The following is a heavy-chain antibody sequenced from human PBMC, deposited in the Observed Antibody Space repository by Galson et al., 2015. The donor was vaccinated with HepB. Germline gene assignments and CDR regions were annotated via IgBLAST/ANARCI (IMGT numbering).Heavy chain of an antibody. D-gene: IGHD4-17*01. Sequence: SLRPSCPASGFTSRSDSMNWVRRATGKGLEWVSSISSSSSYIYYADSARGRFTITSDNAKNSLYLQMNSLRAEDTAVYYCARGRRTVTTYYMDVWGKGTTVTVSS. V-gene: IGHV3-21*01. CDR3: ARGRRTVTTYYMDV. J-gene: IGHJ6*03. CDR2: ISSSSSYI. CDR1: GFTSRSDS.